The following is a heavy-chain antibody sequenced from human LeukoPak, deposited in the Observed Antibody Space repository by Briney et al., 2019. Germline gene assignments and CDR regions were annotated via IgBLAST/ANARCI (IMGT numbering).Heavy chain of an antibody. Sequence: PSETLSLTCTVSGDSLSSGPYYWSWIRQSAGKGLEWIGRIYFTGSTNSNPSLKSRLTMSVDTSKNQFSLNLMSVTAADVAVYYCARERDSGHDAFDIWGQGTMVIVSS. D-gene: IGHD1-26*01. CDR1: GDSLSSGPYY. J-gene: IGHJ3*02. CDR3: ARERDSGHDAFDI. CDR2: IYFTGST. V-gene: IGHV4-61*02.